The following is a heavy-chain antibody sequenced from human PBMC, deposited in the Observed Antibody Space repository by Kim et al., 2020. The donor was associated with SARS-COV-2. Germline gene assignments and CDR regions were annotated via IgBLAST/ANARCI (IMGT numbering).Heavy chain of an antibody. D-gene: IGHD3-10*01. J-gene: IGHJ4*02. Sequence: SQKFQGRVTITRDTSASTAYMELSSLRSEDTAVYYCARGYYYGSGSYGDYWGQGTLVTVSS. V-gene: IGHV1-3*01. CDR3: ARGYYYGSGSYGDY.